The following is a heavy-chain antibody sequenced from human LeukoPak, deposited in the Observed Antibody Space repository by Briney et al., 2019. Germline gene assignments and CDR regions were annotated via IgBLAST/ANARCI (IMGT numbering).Heavy chain of an antibody. CDR2: IYYSGST. CDR3: AREPGETDEGFEY. D-gene: IGHD1-14*01. Sequence: SETLSLTCTVSGGSVSSGSYYWNWILQPPGKGLEWIGHIYYSGSTDYNPSLKSRVTISADTSKNQFSLKMTSVTAADTAVYYCAREPGETDEGFEYWGQGTLVTVSS. CDR1: GGSVSSGSYY. J-gene: IGHJ4*02. V-gene: IGHV4-61*01.